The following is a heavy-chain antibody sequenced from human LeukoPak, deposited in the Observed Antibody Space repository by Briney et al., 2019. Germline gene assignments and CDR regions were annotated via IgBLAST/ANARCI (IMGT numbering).Heavy chain of an antibody. CDR1: GLTFTTYN. J-gene: IGHJ4*02. D-gene: IGHD3-10*01. Sequence: PGGSLRLSCAASGLTFTTYNMNWVRQAPGKGLDWVSSINSRSIYIYYADSVKGRFTISRDNAKNSLYLQMNSLRAEDMAVYYCARSTGSGTDLDFWGQGTLVTVSS. CDR2: INSRSIYI. V-gene: IGHV3-21*01. CDR3: ARSTGSGTDLDF.